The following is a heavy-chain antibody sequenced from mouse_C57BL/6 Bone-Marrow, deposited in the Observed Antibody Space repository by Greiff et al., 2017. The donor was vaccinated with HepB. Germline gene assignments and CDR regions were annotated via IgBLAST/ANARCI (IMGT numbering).Heavy chain of an antibody. D-gene: IGHD4-1*01. J-gene: IGHJ3*01. CDR2: IRSKSNNYAT. Sequence: DVMLVESGGGLVQPKGSLKLSCAASGFSFNTYAMNWVRQAPGKGLEWVARIRSKSNNYATYYADSVKDRFTISRDDSESMLYLQMNNLKTEDTAMYYCVSWAAWFAYWGQGTLVTVSA. CDR3: VSWAAWFAY. CDR1: GFSFNTYA. V-gene: IGHV10-1*01.